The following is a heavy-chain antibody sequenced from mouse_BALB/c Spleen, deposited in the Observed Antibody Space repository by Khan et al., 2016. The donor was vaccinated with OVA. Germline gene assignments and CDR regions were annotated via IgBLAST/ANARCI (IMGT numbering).Heavy chain of an antibody. V-gene: IGHV5-17*02. CDR1: GFTFSSYG. J-gene: IGHJ2*01. D-gene: IGHD1-1*01. CDR2: ISGDSSTI. Sequence: EVELVESGGGLVQPGGSRKLSCTASGFTFSSYGMHWVRQAPEKGLEWVAYISGDSSTIYYADTVKGRFTISRDNSKNTRFLQMTSLMSEDTARYYCATSYFYGYYFDYWGPGTTLTVSS. CDR3: ATSYFYGYYFDY.